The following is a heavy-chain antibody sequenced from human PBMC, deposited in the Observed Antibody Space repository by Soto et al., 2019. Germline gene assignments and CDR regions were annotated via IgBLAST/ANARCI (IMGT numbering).Heavy chain of an antibody. Sequence: QVQLQESGPGLVKPSETLSLTCTVSGGSISSSYWTWIRQPPGKGLEWIGYISFSGSTNYNPSLRSRVPISIDTSKDQFSLKVSSVIAADTAVYYCANSDSMFGVVSSHWGQGTLVTVSS. CDR1: GGSISSSY. V-gene: IGHV4-4*08. J-gene: IGHJ4*02. D-gene: IGHD3-3*01. CDR3: ANSDSMFGVVSSH. CDR2: ISFSGST.